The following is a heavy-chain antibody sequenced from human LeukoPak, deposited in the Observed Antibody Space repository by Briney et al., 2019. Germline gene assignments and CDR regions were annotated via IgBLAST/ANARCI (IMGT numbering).Heavy chain of an antibody. CDR2: LTPTGGTT. Sequence: GGSLRLSCAASGFTFSYHGMNWVRHAPGKGLEWVSGLTPTGGTTVYADAVRGRFTISRDNAKNSLYLQMNSLRAEDTAFYYCVRDRSYGAFDYWGQGTLITVSS. V-gene: IGHV3-20*04. CDR1: GFTFSYHG. J-gene: IGHJ4*02. CDR3: VRDRSYGAFDY. D-gene: IGHD5-18*01.